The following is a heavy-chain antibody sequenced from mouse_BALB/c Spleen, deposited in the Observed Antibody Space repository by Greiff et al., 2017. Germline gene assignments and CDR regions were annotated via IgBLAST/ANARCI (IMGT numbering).Heavy chain of an antibody. CDR2: IYPYNGGT. CDR3: ARGRGNYDYYASDY. Sequence: EVKLQESGPELVKPGASVKISCKASGYTFTDYNMHWVKQSHGKSLEWIGYIYPYNGGTGYNQKFKSKATLTVDNSSSTAYMELRSLTSEDSAVYYCARGRGNYDYYASDYWGQGTSVTGSS. D-gene: IGHD2-1*01. V-gene: IGHV1S29*02. J-gene: IGHJ4*01. CDR1: GYTFTDYN.